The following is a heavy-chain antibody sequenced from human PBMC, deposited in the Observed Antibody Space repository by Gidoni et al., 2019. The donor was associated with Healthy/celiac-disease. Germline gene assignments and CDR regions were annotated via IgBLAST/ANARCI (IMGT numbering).Heavy chain of an antibody. Sequence: QVQLVESGGGVVQPGRSLRLSCAASGFTFISYAMHWVRQAPGKGLEWVAVISYDGSNKYYADSVKGRFTISRDNSKNTLYLQMNSLRAEDTAVYYCARDYFQHWGQGTLVNVSS. J-gene: IGHJ1*01. CDR1: GFTFISYA. CDR3: ARDYFQH. V-gene: IGHV3-30*04. CDR2: ISYDGSNK.